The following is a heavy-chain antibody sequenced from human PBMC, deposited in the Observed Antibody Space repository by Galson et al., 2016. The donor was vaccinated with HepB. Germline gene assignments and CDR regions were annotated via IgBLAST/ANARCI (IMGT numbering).Heavy chain of an antibody. CDR1: GLPFSDSY. CDR3: ATQLHLIIVPGTFDS. CDR2: ISNTGKTI. Sequence: SLRLSCAASGLPFSDSYMSWIRQAPGKGLEWISYISNTGKTIYCADSVKGRFTISRDNAKNLVYLQMNTLRGDDTAVYYCATQLHLIIVPGTFDSWGQGTLVTVSS. V-gene: IGHV3-11*01. D-gene: IGHD2/OR15-2a*01. J-gene: IGHJ4*02.